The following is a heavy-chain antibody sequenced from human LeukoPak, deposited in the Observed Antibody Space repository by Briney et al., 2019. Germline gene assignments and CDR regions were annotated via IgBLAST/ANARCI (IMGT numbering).Heavy chain of an antibody. Sequence: GGSLRLSCAASGFTVSSNYMSWVRQAPGKGLEWVSVIYSGGSTYYADSVKGRFTISRDNSKNTLYLQMNSLRAEDTAVYYCATSADYYDSSGYMSLTPFDYWGQGTLVTVSS. CDR2: IYSGGST. J-gene: IGHJ4*02. D-gene: IGHD3-22*01. V-gene: IGHV3-53*01. CDR3: ATSADYYDSSGYMSLTPFDY. CDR1: GFTVSSNY.